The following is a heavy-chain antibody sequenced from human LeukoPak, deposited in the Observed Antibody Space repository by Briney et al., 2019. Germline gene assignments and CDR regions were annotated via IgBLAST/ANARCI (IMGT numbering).Heavy chain of an antibody. Sequence: GGSLRLSCAASGFTFSSYAMSWVRQAPGKGLEWVSPISGSGSSTYYADSVKGRFTISRDNSKNTLYLQMNSLRAEDTAVYYCAREMEGDYGSGTFFDHWGQGNMVTVSS. J-gene: IGHJ4*02. V-gene: IGHV3-23*01. D-gene: IGHD3-10*01. CDR1: GFTFSSYA. CDR3: AREMEGDYGSGTFFDH. CDR2: ISGSGSST.